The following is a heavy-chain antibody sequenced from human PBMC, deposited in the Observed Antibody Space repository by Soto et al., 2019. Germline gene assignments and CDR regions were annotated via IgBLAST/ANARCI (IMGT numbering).Heavy chain of an antibody. J-gene: IGHJ4*02. D-gene: IGHD7-27*01. CDR3: ARGPSGDKVHY. CDR1: GDSIRNRNYY. CDR2: IFDSGTT. V-gene: IGHV4-30-4*08. Sequence: TLSLTCTVSGDSIRNRNYYWGWIRQPPGEGLEWIGHIFDSGTTYTNPSLRSQVAISLDTSKNHFSLTLSSVTAADTAVYYCARGPSGDKVHYWGQGALVTVSS.